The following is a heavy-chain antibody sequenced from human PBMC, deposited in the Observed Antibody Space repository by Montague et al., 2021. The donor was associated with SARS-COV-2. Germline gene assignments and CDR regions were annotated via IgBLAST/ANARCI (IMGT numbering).Heavy chain of an antibody. D-gene: IGHD6-25*01. CDR1: GFTFSDYY. J-gene: IGHJ4*02. CDR3: ARGGSGYDSPLEY. CDR2: ISGSTYT. Sequence: SLRLSCAASGFTFSDYYMFWIRQSPGKGLEYISYISGSTYTNYADPVRGRFTISRDNTKDSLFLQMNSPRAEDTAVYYCARGGSGYDSPLEYWGQGALVTVSS. V-gene: IGHV3-11*06.